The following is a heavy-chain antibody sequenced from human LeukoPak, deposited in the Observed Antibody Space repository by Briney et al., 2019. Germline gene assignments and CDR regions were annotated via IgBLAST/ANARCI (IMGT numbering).Heavy chain of an antibody. CDR1: GFTFSSYA. V-gene: IGHV3-23*01. Sequence: GGSLRLSCAASGFTFSSYAMSWVRQAPGRGLEWVSALSGSGGSTYYADSVKGRFTISRENSKNTLYLQMNSLRAEDTAVYCCAKGGEVVSATRVDYWGQGTLVSVSS. D-gene: IGHD2-15*01. CDR2: LSGSGGST. J-gene: IGHJ4*02. CDR3: AKGGEVVSATRVDY.